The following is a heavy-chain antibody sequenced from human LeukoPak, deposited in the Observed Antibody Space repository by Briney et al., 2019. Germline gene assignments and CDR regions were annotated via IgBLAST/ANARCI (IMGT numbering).Heavy chain of an antibody. D-gene: IGHD2-15*01. CDR1: GGSISTYY. Sequence: SETLSLTCTVSGGSISTYYWSWIRQPPGKGLEWIGYIYYSGSTNYNPSLKSRVTISVDTSKNQFSLKLRSVTAADTAVYYCARGVGYYFDYWGQGTLVTVSS. J-gene: IGHJ4*02. V-gene: IGHV4-59*01. CDR2: IYYSGST. CDR3: ARGVGYYFDY.